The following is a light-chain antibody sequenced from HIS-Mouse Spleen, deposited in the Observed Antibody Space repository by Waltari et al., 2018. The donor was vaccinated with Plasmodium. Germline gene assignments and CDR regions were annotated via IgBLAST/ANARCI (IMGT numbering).Light chain of an antibody. CDR2: AAS. Sequence: DIQMTQSPSSLSASFADRFTITCRASQRIITYLKWYQLKPGKAPKLLIYAASSLQSGVPSRFSGSGSGTDFTLSISSLQPEDFATYYCQQSYSTWTFGQGTKVEIK. CDR1: QRIITY. J-gene: IGKJ1*01. V-gene: IGKV1-39*01. CDR3: QQSYSTWT.